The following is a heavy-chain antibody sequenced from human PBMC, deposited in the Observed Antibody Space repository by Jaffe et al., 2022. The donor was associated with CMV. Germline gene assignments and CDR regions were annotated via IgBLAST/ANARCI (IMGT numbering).Heavy chain of an antibody. Sequence: EVQLVQSGAEVKKPGESLKISCKGSGYSFTSYWIGWVRQMPGKGLEWMGIIYPGDSDTRYSPSFQGQVTISADKSISTAYLQWSSLKASDTAMYYCARSTSVYGSGSYPRFWFDPWGQGTLVTVSS. CDR2: IYPGDSDT. CDR3: ARSTSVYGSGSYPRFWFDP. D-gene: IGHD3-10*01. J-gene: IGHJ5*02. V-gene: IGHV5-51*01. CDR1: GYSFTSYW.